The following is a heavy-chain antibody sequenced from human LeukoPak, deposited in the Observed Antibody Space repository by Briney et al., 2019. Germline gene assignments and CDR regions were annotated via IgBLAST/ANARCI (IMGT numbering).Heavy chain of an antibody. D-gene: IGHD3-22*01. Sequence: GGSLRLSCAASGFTFSSYAMSWVRQAPGKGLEWVSAISGSGCSTYYADSVKGRFTISRDNSKNTLYLQMNSLRAEDTAVYYCAKFYDSSGYPYDAFDIWGQGTMVTVSS. CDR1: GFTFSSYA. CDR2: ISGSGCST. V-gene: IGHV3-23*01. J-gene: IGHJ3*02. CDR3: AKFYDSSGYPYDAFDI.